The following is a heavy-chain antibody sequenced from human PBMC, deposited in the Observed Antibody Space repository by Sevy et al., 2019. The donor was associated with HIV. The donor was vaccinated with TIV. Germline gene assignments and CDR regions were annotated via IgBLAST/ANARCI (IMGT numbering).Heavy chain of an antibody. CDR1: GFTFSSYA. Sequence: GRSLRLSCAASGFTFSSYAMHWVRQAPGKGLEWVAVISYDGNNKYADSVKGRFTISRDNSKNTLYLQMNSLRAEDTAVYYCARDGSSGGLFLKDYYYFGMDVRGQGTTVTVSS. CDR2: ISYDGNNK. J-gene: IGHJ6*02. CDR3: ARDGSSGGLFLKDYYYFGMDV. V-gene: IGHV3-30*03. D-gene: IGHD3-16*01.